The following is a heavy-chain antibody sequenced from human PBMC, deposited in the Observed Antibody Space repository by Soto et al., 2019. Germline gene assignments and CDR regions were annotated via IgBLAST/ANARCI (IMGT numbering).Heavy chain of an antibody. CDR2: IIPILGIA. V-gene: IGHV1-69*02. J-gene: IGHJ3*02. CDR1: GGTFSSYT. CDR3: ERGRGGVDAFDI. D-gene: IGHD1-26*01. Sequence: QVQLVQSGAEVKKPGSSVKVSCKASGGTFSSYTISWVRQAPGQGLEWMGRIIPILGIANYAQKFQGRVTITADKSTSTAYMELSSLRAEDTAVYYCERGRGGVDAFDIWGQGTMVTVSS.